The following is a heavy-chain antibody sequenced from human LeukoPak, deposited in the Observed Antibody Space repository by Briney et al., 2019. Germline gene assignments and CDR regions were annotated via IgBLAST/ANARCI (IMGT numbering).Heavy chain of an antibody. CDR3: ARCYYDSSGYRYCRLLDY. CDR2: IYYSGST. D-gene: IGHD3-22*01. Sequence: PSETLSLPCTVSGGSLSSYYWSWIRQPPGKGLEWIGNIYYSGSTNYNLSLKSRVTITVDTSKNQFSVKLRSVPAADTAVYHCARCYYDSSGYRYCRLLDYRSPGNLGTVSS. CDR1: GGSLSSYY. V-gene: IGHV4-59*08. J-gene: IGHJ4*02.